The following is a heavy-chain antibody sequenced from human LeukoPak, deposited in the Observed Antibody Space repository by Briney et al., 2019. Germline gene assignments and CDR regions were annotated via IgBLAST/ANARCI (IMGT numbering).Heavy chain of an antibody. D-gene: IGHD6-6*01. CDR3: ARVRAARPQTDY. CDR2: ISSSSSYI. CDR1: GFTFSSYS. Sequence: PGGSLRLSCAASGFTFSSYSMNWVRQAPGKGLEWVSSISSSSSYIYYADSVKGRFTISRDNAKNSLYLQMNSLRAEDTAVYYCARVRAARPQTDYWGQGTLVTVSS. V-gene: IGHV3-21*01. J-gene: IGHJ4*02.